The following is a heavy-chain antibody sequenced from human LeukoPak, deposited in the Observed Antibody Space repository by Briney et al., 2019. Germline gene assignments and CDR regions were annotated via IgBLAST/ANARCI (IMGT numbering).Heavy chain of an antibody. V-gene: IGHV4-61*02. J-gene: IGHJ5*02. CDR2: IYTSGST. CDR3: ARKRGSTRDFNWFDP. CDR1: GGSISSGSYY. Sequence: PSETLSLTCTVSGGSISSGSYYWSWIRQPAGKGLEWIGRIYTSGSTNYNPSLKSRVTISVDTSKSQFSLKLSSVTAADTAVYYCARKRGSTRDFNWFDPWGQGTLVTVSS. D-gene: IGHD1-26*01.